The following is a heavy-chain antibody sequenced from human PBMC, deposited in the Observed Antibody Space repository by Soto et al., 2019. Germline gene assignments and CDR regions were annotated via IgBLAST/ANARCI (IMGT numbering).Heavy chain of an antibody. CDR2: IFYSGST. Sequence: SETLSLTCTVSGGSISSSSYYWGWIRQSPGKGLEWIGSIFYSGSTYYNPSLKSRVTISVDTSKNQLSLKLNSVTAADTAVYYCARHGSYCFSSSCFYWYFDLWGRGTLVT. J-gene: IGHJ2*01. CDR3: ARHGSYCFSSSCFYWYFDL. V-gene: IGHV4-39*01. D-gene: IGHD2-2*01. CDR1: GGSISSSSYY.